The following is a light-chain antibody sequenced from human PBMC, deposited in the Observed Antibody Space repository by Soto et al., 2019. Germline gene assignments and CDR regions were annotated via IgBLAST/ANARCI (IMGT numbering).Light chain of an antibody. Sequence: IPMTQSPSAMSASVEDRVTITCRARQGITNFLAWFQQKPGKVPNHLIFAASSLQSGVPSRFSGSGSGTEFTLTISSLQPEDFATYYCLQHNSYSFGGGTKVEIK. CDR2: AAS. CDR1: QGITNF. CDR3: LQHNSYS. J-gene: IGKJ4*01. V-gene: IGKV1D-17*01.